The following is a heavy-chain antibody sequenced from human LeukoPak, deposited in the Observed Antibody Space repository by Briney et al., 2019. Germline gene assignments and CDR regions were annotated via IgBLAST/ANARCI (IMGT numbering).Heavy chain of an antibody. V-gene: IGHV3-66*02. CDR1: GFTVSSNY. Sequence: GGSLRLSCAASGFTVSSNYMSWVRQAPGKGLEWVSVIYSGGSTYYADSVKGRFTISRDNSKNTLYLQMNSLRAEDTAEYYCASFRITIFGVVTPFDYWGQGTLVTVSS. D-gene: IGHD3-3*01. CDR3: ASFRITIFGVVTPFDY. J-gene: IGHJ4*02. CDR2: IYSGGST.